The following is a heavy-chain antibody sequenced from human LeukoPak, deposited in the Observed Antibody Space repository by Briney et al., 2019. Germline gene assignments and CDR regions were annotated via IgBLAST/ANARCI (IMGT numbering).Heavy chain of an antibody. J-gene: IGHJ4*02. CDR2: ISSSGSTI. D-gene: IGHD3-10*01. V-gene: IGHV3-48*03. Sequence: RSGGSLRLSCEASGFTFSAYAMTWVRQAPGKGLEWVSYISSSGSTIYYADSVKGRFTISRDNAKNSLYLQMNSLRAEDTAVYYCAREGARSGYWGQGTLVTVSS. CDR3: AREGARSGY. CDR1: GFTFSAYA.